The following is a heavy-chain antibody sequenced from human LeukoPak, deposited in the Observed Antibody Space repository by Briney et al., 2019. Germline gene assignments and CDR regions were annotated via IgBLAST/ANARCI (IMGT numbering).Heavy chain of an antibody. CDR2: IKQDGTEK. CDR3: ARDNYRLVRGVIITPLYYYGMDV. J-gene: IGHJ6*04. D-gene: IGHD3-10*01. V-gene: IGHV3-7*03. CDR1: GFTFSSYW. Sequence: TGGSLRLSCAASGFTFSSYWMSWVRQAPGKGLEWVANIKQDGTEKYYMDSAKGRFTISRDNAKNSLYLQMNSLRAEDTAVYYCARDNYRLVRGVIITPLYYYGMDVWGKGTTVTVSS.